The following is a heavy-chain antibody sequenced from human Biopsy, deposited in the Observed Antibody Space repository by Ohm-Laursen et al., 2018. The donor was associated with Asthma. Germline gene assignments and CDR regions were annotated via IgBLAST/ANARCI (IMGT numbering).Heavy chain of an antibody. V-gene: IGHV1-18*04. J-gene: IGHJ4*02. CDR1: GYTFRSYG. CDR2: ISPFTGDT. Sequence: SVKVSCKASGYTFRSYGVSWVRQAPGQGLEWMGWISPFTGDTHFGQKFQGRVTMTTDTSTDSAYMELRSLRSDDTAVYYCARHPYNFGGFDYWGQGTLVTVSS. D-gene: IGHD5-24*01. CDR3: ARHPYNFGGFDY.